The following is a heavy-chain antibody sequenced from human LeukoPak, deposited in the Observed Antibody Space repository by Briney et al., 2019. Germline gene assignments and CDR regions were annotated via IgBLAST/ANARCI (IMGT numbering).Heavy chain of an antibody. Sequence: PGGSLRLSCAASGFTFNDYTMTWVRQAPGKGLACVSLNTWDSVNTYYRVSVKGRFTISRDNSKKSLYLQMNSLTTEDTALYYCAKDGYGGRTPWYFDLWGRGTLVTVSS. D-gene: IGHD4-23*01. CDR1: GFTFNDYT. J-gene: IGHJ2*01. CDR2: NTWDSVNT. CDR3: AKDGYGGRTPWYFDL. V-gene: IGHV3-43*01.